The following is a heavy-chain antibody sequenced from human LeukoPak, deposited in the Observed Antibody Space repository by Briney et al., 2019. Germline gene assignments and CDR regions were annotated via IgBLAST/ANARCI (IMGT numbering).Heavy chain of an antibody. CDR2: IKQDGSEK. J-gene: IGHJ6*03. CDR3: ARVSGPGYYYYYYYMDV. D-gene: IGHD3-3*01. Sequence: GGSLRLSCAASGFTFSSYWMSWVRQAPGKGLEWVANIKQDGSEKYYVDSVKGRFTISRDNAKNSLYLQMNSLRAEDTAVYYCARVSGPGYYYYYYYMDVWGKGTTVTISS. V-gene: IGHV3-7*01. CDR1: GFTFSSYW.